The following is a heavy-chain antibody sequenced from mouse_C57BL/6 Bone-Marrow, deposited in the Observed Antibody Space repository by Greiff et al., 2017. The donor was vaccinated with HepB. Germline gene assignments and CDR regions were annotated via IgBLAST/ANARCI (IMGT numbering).Heavy chain of an antibody. CDR1: DSEVFPIAY. CDR3: ARGSVVATDYAMDY. CDR2: ILPSIGRT. J-gene: IGHJ4*01. V-gene: IGHV15-2*01. D-gene: IGHD1-1*01. Sequence: VQLQQSGSELRSPGSSVKLSCKDFDSEVFPIAYMSWVRQKPRHGFEWIGGILPSIGRTIYGEKFEDKATLDADTLSNTAYLELNSLTSEDSAIYYCARGSVVATDYAMDYWGQGTSVTVSS.